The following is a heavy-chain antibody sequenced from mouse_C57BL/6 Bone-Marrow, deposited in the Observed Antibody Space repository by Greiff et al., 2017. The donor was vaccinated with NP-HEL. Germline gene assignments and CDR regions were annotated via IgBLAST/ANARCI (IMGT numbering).Heavy chain of an antibody. V-gene: IGHV1-66*01. CDR3: AREGLYYYGSKSAMDY. CDR2: IYPGSGNT. J-gene: IGHJ4*01. CDR1: GYSFTSYY. D-gene: IGHD1-1*01. Sequence: VKLQESGPELVKPGASVKISCKASGYSFTSYYIHWVKQRPGQGLEWIGWIYPGSGNTKYNEKFKGKATLTADTSSSTAYMQLSSLTSEDSAVYYCAREGLYYYGSKSAMDYWGQGTSVTVSS.